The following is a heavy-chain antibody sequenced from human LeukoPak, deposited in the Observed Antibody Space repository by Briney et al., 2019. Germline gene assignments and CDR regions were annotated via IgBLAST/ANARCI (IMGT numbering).Heavy chain of an antibody. V-gene: IGHV4-59*08. CDR1: GGSISSYY. J-gene: IGHJ4*02. Sequence: PSETLSLTCTVSGGSISSYYWSWIRQPPGKGLEWIGSIYHSGSTYYNPSLKSRVTISVDTSKNQFSLKLSSVTAADTAVYYCARPNPRFLEWLDWGQGTLVTVSS. D-gene: IGHD3-3*01. CDR3: ARPNPRFLEWLD. CDR2: IYHSGST.